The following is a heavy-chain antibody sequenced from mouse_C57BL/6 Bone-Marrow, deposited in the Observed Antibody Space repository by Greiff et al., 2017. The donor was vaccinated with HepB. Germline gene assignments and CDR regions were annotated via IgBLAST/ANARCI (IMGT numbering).Heavy chain of an antibody. CDR2: ISNLAYSI. V-gene: IGHV5-15*01. J-gene: IGHJ1*03. Sequence: EVQLQESGGGLVQPGGSLKLSCAASGFTFSDYGMAWVRQAPRKGPEWVAFISNLAYSIYYADTVTGRFTISREKAKNTLYLEMSRLRSEDTAMYYCARKGDYYGSSYWYFDVWGTGTTVTVSS. CDR1: GFTFSDYG. CDR3: ARKGDYYGSSYWYFDV. D-gene: IGHD1-1*01.